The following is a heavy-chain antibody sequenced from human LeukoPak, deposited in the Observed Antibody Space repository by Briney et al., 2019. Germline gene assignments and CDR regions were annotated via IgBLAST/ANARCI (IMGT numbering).Heavy chain of an antibody. V-gene: IGHV3-11*04. CDR2: IGLSGSPL. Sequence: GGSLRLSCAVSGFPFTRFYMSWLRQAPGKGLEWISYIGLSGSPLDYADSVRGRFTISRDNAKNSLYLELNSLRAEDTAVYYCARKDFSSGSFSYWGQGTLVTVSS. D-gene: IGHD3-22*01. CDR1: GFPFTRFY. CDR3: ARKDFSSGSFSY. J-gene: IGHJ4*02.